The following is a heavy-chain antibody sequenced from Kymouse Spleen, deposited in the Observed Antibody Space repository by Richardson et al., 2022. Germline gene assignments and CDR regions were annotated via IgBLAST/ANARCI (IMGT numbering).Heavy chain of an antibody. CDR2: INHSGST. D-gene: IGHD3-10*01. J-gene: IGHJ6*02. Sequence: QVQLQQWGAGLLKPSETLSLTCAVYGGSFSGYYWSWIRQPPGKGLEWIGEINHSGSTNYNPSLKSRVTISVDTSKNQFSLKLSSVTAADTAVYYCARPIPSSDGMDVWGQGTTVTVSS. V-gene: IGHV4-34*01. CDR3: ARPIPSSDGMDV. CDR1: GGSFSGYY.